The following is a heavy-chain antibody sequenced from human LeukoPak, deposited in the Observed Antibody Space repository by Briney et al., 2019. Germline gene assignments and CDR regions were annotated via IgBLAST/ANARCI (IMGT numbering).Heavy chain of an antibody. V-gene: IGHV4-59*12. CDR2: IYYSGST. Sequence: SETLSLTCTVSGGSISSYYWSWIRQPPGKGLEWIGYIYYSGSTNYNPSLKSRVTISVDTSKNQFSLKLSSVTAADTAVYYCARVEGDFWSGYYFDYWGQGTLVTVSS. CDR3: ARVEGDFWSGYYFDY. D-gene: IGHD3-3*01. CDR1: GGSISSYY. J-gene: IGHJ4*02.